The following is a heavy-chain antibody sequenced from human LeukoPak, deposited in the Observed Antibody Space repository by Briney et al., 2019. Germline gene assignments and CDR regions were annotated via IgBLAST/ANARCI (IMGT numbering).Heavy chain of an antibody. CDR3: ARHRSYGDYFLYYYYYGMDV. Sequence: PSETLSLTCTVSGGSISSYYWSWIRQPPGKGLEWIGYIYYSGSTNYNPSLKSRVTISVDTSKNQFSLKLSSVTAADTAVYYCARHRSYGDYFLYYYYYGMDVWGQGTTVTVSS. D-gene: IGHD4-17*01. CDR2: IYYSGST. CDR1: GGSISSYY. V-gene: IGHV4-59*08. J-gene: IGHJ6*02.